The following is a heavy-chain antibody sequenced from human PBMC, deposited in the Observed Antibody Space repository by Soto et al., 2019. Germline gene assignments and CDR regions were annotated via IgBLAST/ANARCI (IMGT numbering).Heavy chain of an antibody. Sequence: GESLKISCKGSGYSFTSYWIGWVRQMPGKGLEWMGIIYPGDSDTRYSPSFQGQVTISADKSISTAYLQWSSLKASDTAMYYCARHVFSDYAVNYGMDVWGQGTTVTVSS. CDR2: IYPGDSDT. CDR1: GYSFTSYW. V-gene: IGHV5-51*01. CDR3: ARHVFSDYAVNYGMDV. J-gene: IGHJ6*02. D-gene: IGHD4-17*01.